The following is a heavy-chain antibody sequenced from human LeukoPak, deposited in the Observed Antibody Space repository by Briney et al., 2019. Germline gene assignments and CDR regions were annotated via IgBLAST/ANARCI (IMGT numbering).Heavy chain of an antibody. CDR1: GYTFTSYG. CDR3: ARIAVGATKGDY. CDR2: IIPILGIA. J-gene: IGHJ4*02. Sequence: SVKVSCKASGYTFTSYGISWVRQAPGQGLEWMGRIIPILGIANYAQKFQGRVTITADKSTSTAYMELSSLRSEDTAVYYCARIAVGATKGDYWGQGTLVTVSS. V-gene: IGHV1-69*04. D-gene: IGHD1-26*01.